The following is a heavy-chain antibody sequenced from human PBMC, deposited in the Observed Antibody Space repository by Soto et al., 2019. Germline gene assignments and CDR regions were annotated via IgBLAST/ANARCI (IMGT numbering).Heavy chain of an antibody. V-gene: IGHV1-58*01. CDR2: IGVGSGNR. Sequence: TSVKVSCKASGFTFTSSAVQWVRQARGQRLEWIGWIGVGSGNRHYAQKFQERVTITRDMSTNTAYMELSSLRSEDTAVYYCAALGVNFDHWGQGTLVTVSS. CDR1: GFTFTSSA. D-gene: IGHD2-8*01. CDR3: AALGVNFDH. J-gene: IGHJ4*02.